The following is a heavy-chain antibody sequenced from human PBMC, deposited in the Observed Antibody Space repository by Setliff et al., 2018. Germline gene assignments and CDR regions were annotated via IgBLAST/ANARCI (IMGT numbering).Heavy chain of an antibody. Sequence: PSETLSLTCTVSGASLSSGSYYWSWIRQSAGKGLEWIGRIYTSGTTNYDPSLKSRVTISVDPSKNQVSLKLSSATAADTAVYYCARDRTAYNYGMDVWGQGTTVTAP. V-gene: IGHV4-61*02. J-gene: IGHJ6*02. CDR2: IYTSGTT. CDR1: GASLSSGSYY. CDR3: ARDRTAYNYGMDV. D-gene: IGHD5-18*01.